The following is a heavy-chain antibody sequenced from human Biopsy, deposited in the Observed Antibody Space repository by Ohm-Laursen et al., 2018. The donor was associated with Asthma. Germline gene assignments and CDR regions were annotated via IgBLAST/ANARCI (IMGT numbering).Heavy chain of an antibody. CDR3: ARAGALIVGATMGY. CDR1: GGTFSSYA. D-gene: IGHD1-26*01. V-gene: IGHV1-69*05. J-gene: IGHJ4*02. CDR2: IIPIFGTA. Sequence: SVKVSCKASGGTFSSYAISWVRQAPGQGLEWMGGIIPIFGTANYAQKFQGRVTMTRDTSTSTVYMELSSLRSEDTAVYYCARAGALIVGATMGYWGQGTLVTVSS.